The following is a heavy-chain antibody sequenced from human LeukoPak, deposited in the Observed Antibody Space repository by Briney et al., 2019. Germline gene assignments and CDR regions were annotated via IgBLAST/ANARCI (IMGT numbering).Heavy chain of an antibody. J-gene: IGHJ3*02. CDR1: GFTFDDYA. CDR3: AKVLRFLEWPSGAFDI. Sequence: PGGSLRLSCAASGFTFDDYAMHWVRQAPGKGLEWVSGISWNSGSIGYADSVKGRFTISRDNAKNSLYLQMNSLRAEDMALYYCAKVLRFLEWPSGAFDIWGQGTMVTVSS. CDR2: ISWNSGSI. V-gene: IGHV3-9*03. D-gene: IGHD3-3*01.